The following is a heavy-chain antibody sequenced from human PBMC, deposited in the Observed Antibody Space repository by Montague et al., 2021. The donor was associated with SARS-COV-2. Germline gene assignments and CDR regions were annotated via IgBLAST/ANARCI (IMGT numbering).Heavy chain of an antibody. CDR2: IIRHGSNP. CDR1: GFTFGDYT. V-gene: IGHV3-43*01. D-gene: IGHD2-21*01. Sequence: SLRLSYEASGFTFGDYTMHWVRQRPGKGLQWLSLIIRHGSNPAYXDSXRGRFTISRDNNKNSLYLQMSGLTSDDNAFYYCAKDLFSGAMWCIGYLDYWGRGTLVTVSS. CDR3: AKDLFSGAMWCIGYLDY. J-gene: IGHJ4*02.